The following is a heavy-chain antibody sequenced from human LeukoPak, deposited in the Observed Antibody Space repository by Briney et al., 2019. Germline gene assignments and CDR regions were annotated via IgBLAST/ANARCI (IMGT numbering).Heavy chain of an antibody. D-gene: IGHD3-9*01. CDR1: GGYFSGFY. V-gene: IGHV4-34*01. Sequence: PSETLSLPCVVDGGYFSGFYWTWIRQAPGKGLEWIGEISYSGSTKYNPSLKSRVTIEVDTSKKQISLNLSSVTAADTAVYYCAKGKAGHYHSVTDEYYYYMDVWGKGTTVIVSS. CDR3: AKGKAGHYHSVTDEYYYYMDV. CDR2: ISYSGST. J-gene: IGHJ6*03.